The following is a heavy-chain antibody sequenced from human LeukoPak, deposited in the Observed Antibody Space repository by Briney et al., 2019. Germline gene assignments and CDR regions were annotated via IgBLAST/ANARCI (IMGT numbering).Heavy chain of an antibody. V-gene: IGHV4-59*01. CDR1: GGSISSYY. J-gene: IGHJ4*02. CDR2: IYYSGST. CDR3: ARGSRGSGWYFDY. D-gene: IGHD6-19*01. Sequence: SETLSLTCTVSGGSISSYYWSWIRQPPGKGLEWIGYIYYSGSTNYNPSLKSRVTISVDTSKNQFSLKLSSVTAADTAVYYCARGSRGSGWYFDYWGQGTLVTVSS.